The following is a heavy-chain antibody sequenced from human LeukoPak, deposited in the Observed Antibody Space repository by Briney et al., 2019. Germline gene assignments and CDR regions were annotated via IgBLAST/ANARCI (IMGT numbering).Heavy chain of an antibody. CDR2: IKRETDGGTI. V-gene: IGHV3-15*01. D-gene: IGHD3-22*01. CDR1: GFTLNNAW. Sequence: GGSLRLSCAASGFTLNNAWMSWVRKAPGKGLEWLGRIKRETDGGTIDYAAPVKGRFTISRDDSRNTLYLQMDSLKIEDTAVYYCTTDRYYDNSELQFQHWGQGTLVTVSS. CDR3: TTDRYYDNSELQFQH. J-gene: IGHJ1*01.